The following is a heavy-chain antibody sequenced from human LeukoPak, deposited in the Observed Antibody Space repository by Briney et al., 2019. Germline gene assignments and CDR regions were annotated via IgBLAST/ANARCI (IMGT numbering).Heavy chain of an antibody. CDR3: ARGADYGLKSDY. J-gene: IGHJ4*02. CDR1: GYTFTGYY. V-gene: IGHV1-2*02. Sequence: ASVKVSCKASGYTFTGYYVHWVRQAPGQGLERMGWINPNSGGTNYAQKFQGRVTMTRDTSISTAYMELSRLISDDTAVYYCARGADYGLKSDYWGQGTLVTVSS. D-gene: IGHD4-17*01. CDR2: INPNSGGT.